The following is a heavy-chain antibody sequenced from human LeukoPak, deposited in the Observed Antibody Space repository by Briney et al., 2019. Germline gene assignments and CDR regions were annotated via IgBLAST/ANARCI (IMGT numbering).Heavy chain of an antibody. J-gene: IGHJ4*02. CDR3: AKADSSGWYDEDGFGY. Sequence: GGSLRLSCAASGFTFSSYAMSWVRQAPGKGLEWVSAISGSGGSTYYADSVKGRFTISRDNSKNTLYLQMNSLRAEDTAVYYCAKADSSGWYDEDGFGYWGQGTLVTVSS. CDR2: ISGSGGST. D-gene: IGHD6-19*01. CDR1: GFTFSSYA. V-gene: IGHV3-23*01.